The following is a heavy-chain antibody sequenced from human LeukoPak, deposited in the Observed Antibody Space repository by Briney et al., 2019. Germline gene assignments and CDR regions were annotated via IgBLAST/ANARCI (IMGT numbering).Heavy chain of an antibody. CDR1: GGTFSSYA. D-gene: IGHD3-9*01. Sequence: SVKVSCKASGGTFSSYAISWVRQAPGQGLEWMGGIIPIFGTANYAQKFQGRVTITTDESTSTAYMELSSLRSEDTAVYYCARGRNDEKKIAYDILTAFDYWGQGTLVTVSS. CDR3: ARGRNDEKKIAYDILTAFDY. CDR2: IIPIFGTA. J-gene: IGHJ4*02. V-gene: IGHV1-69*05.